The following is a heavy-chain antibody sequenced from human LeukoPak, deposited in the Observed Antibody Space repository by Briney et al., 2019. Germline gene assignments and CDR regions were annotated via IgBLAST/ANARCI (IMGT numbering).Heavy chain of an antibody. CDR1: GGSFSGYY. Sequence: PSETLSLTCAVYGGSFSGYYWSWIRQPPGKGLEWIGEINHSGSTNYNPSLKSRVTISVDTSKNQFSLKLSSVTAADTAVYYCARGPRNYDFWSGYPIQPTNWFDPWGQGTLVTVSS. D-gene: IGHD3-3*01. J-gene: IGHJ5*02. V-gene: IGHV4-34*01. CDR3: ARGPRNYDFWSGYPIQPTNWFDP. CDR2: INHSGST.